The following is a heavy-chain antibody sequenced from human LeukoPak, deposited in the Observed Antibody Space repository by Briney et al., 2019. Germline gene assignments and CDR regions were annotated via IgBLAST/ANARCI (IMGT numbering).Heavy chain of an antibody. J-gene: IGHJ4*02. D-gene: IGHD3-22*01. Sequence: SVKVSCRASGGTFSSYAISWVRQAPGQGLEWMGRIIPIFGTANYAQKFQGRVTITTDESTSTAYMELSSLRSEDTAVYYCARTIRNYYDSSGYETYYFDYWGQGTLVTVSS. CDR2: IIPIFGTA. CDR1: GGTFSSYA. CDR3: ARTIRNYYDSSGYETYYFDY. V-gene: IGHV1-69*05.